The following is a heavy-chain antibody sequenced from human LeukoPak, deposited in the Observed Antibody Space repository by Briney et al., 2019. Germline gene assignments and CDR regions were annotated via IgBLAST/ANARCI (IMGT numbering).Heavy chain of an antibody. CDR2: ISYDGDNK. V-gene: IGHV3-30*01. CDR3: AKDIRVWGSYRYPCLDY. CDR1: GFTFSGSA. J-gene: IGHJ4*02. Sequence: PGGSLRLSCAASGFTFSGSAMHWVRQAPGKGLEWVAVISYDGDNKYYADSVNGRFTISRDNSKNTLSLQMDSLRAEDTAVYYCAKDIRVWGSYRYPCLDYWGQGTLVTVSA. D-gene: IGHD3-16*02.